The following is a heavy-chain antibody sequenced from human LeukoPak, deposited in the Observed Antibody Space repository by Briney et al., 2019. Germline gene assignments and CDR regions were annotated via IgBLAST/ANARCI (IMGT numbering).Heavy chain of an antibody. CDR3: AKESPYYSDRDYYFHY. Sequence: QSGGSLRLSCAASGFTFNSYAMSWVRQAPGKGLEWISAVSTSTGSRTYYADSVKGRFSISRDDSRNTVYLQMNSLRAEDTAVYYCAKESPYYSDRDYYFHYWGQGTLVTVSS. D-gene: IGHD3-22*01. CDR2: VSTSTGSRT. V-gene: IGHV3-23*01. J-gene: IGHJ4*02. CDR1: GFTFNSYA.